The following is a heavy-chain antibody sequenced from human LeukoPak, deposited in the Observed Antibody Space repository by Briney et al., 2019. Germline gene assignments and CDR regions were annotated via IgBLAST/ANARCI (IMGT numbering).Heavy chain of an antibody. V-gene: IGHV4-31*03. D-gene: IGHD2-2*02. J-gene: IGHJ4*02. CDR1: GGSISSGGYY. Sequence: SETLSLTCTVSGGSISSGGYYWSWIRQHPGKGLEWIGYIYYSGSTYYNPSLKSRVTISVDTSKNQFSLKLSSVTAADTAVYYCARHQLLYPFDYWGQGTLVTVSS. CDR2: IYYSGST. CDR3: ARHQLLYPFDY.